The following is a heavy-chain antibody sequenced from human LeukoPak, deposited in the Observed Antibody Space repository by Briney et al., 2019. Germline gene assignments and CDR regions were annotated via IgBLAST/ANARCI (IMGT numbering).Heavy chain of an antibody. CDR2: MSSSGSTI. CDR3: ARAIADYDSSGYYYDTVFFDI. V-gene: IGHV3-48*03. CDR1: GFTFSSYE. Sequence: GGSRRLSCAASGFTFSSYEMNWVRQAPGKGLEWVSYMSSSGSTIYYADSVKGRFTISRDNAKNSLYLQMNSLTAEDTAVYYCARAIADYDSSGYYYDTVFFDIWGQGTMVTVSS. J-gene: IGHJ3*02. D-gene: IGHD3-22*01.